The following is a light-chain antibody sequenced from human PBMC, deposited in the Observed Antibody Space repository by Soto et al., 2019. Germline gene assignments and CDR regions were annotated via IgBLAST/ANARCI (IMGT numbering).Light chain of an antibody. V-gene: IGKV3-15*01. CDR2: DTS. Sequence: EIVMTQSPATLSLSPGERATLSCRASQSVSSNLAWYQQTPGQAPRLLIYDTSTRATGIPARFSGSGSGTEFTLTISSLQSEDFAVYYCQHYYNWPPYTFGQGTKLEIK. J-gene: IGKJ2*01. CDR3: QHYYNWPPYT. CDR1: QSVSSN.